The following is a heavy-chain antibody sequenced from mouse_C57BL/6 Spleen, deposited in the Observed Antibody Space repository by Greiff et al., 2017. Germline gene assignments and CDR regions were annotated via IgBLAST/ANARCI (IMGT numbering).Heavy chain of an antibody. CDR3: ASNTLDWYFDV. V-gene: IGHV14-2*01. Sequence: EVQLQQSGAELVKPGASVKLSCTASGFNIKDYYMHWVKQRTEQGLEWIGRIDPEDGETKYAPKFQGNATITADTSYNTAYLQLSSLTSEGTTDYYCASNTLDWYFDVWGTGTTVTVSS. CDR2: IDPEDGET. CDR1: GFNIKDYY. D-gene: IGHD5-1-1*01. J-gene: IGHJ1*03.